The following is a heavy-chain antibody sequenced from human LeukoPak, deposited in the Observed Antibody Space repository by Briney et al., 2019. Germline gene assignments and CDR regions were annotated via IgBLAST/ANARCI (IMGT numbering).Heavy chain of an antibody. V-gene: IGHV3-23*01. Sequence: GRSLRLSCAASGFTFSSHGMSWVRQAPGKGLEWVSTISGSGDNTYYADSVRGRFTISRDNSKNTLYLQMNSLRAEDTAVYYCARVTYGSGTYGAFDYWGQGTLVTVSS. J-gene: IGHJ4*02. D-gene: IGHD3-10*01. CDR2: ISGSGDNT. CDR1: GFTFSSHG. CDR3: ARVTYGSGTYGAFDY.